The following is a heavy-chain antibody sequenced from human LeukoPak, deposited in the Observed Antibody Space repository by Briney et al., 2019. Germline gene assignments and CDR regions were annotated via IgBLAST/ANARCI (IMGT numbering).Heavy chain of an antibody. D-gene: IGHD6-13*01. Sequence: GGSLRLSCVASGLTFSFYWMGWVRQAPGKGLEWVANIKQDGSEKYYVDSVRGRFTISRDNAKNSLYLQMNSLRSEDTAVYYCAKDAVGAAAGYYIDNWGQGALVTVSP. CDR3: AKDAVGAAAGYYIDN. V-gene: IGHV3-7*05. J-gene: IGHJ4*02. CDR1: GLTFSFYW. CDR2: IKQDGSEK.